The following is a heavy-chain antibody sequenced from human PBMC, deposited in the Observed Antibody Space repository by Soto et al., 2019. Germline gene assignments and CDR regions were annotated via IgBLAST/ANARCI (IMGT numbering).Heavy chain of an antibody. CDR2: ISYDGSNK. D-gene: IGHD3-3*01. Sequence: QVQLVESGGGVVQPGRSLRLSCAASGFTFSSYAMHWVRQAPGKGLEWVAVISYDGSNKYYADSVKVRFTISRDNSKNTLYLQMNSLRAEDTAVYYCARDPDYDFWGHFDYWGQGTLVTVSS. V-gene: IGHV3-30-3*01. J-gene: IGHJ4*02. CDR1: GFTFSSYA. CDR3: ARDPDYDFWGHFDY.